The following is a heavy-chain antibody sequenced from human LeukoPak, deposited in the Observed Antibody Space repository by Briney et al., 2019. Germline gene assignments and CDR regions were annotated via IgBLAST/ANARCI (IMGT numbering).Heavy chain of an antibody. D-gene: IGHD3-16*01. V-gene: IGHV3-23*01. CDR1: GFTFSSYA. CDR3: ARNREEKARIGGMDV. J-gene: IGHJ6*02. CDR2: ISGSGGST. Sequence: GGSLRLSCAAFGFTFSSYAMSWVRQAPGKGLEWVSAISGSGGSTYYADSVKGRFTISRDNSKNTLYLQMNSLRAEDTAIYYCARNREEKARIGGMDVWGQGTTVIVSS.